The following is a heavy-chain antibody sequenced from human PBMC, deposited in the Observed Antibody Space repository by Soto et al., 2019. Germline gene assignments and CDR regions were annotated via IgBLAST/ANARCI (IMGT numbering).Heavy chain of an antibody. V-gene: IGHV3-23*01. CDR3: AKSGGIMITFIAFDI. Sequence: GGSLRLSCAASGFTFSSYAMSWVRQAPGKGLEWVSAISGSGGSTYYADSVKGRFTISRDNSKNTLYLQMNSLRAKDTAVYYCAKSGGIMITFIAFDIWGQGTMVTVSS. CDR1: GFTFSSYA. J-gene: IGHJ3*02. D-gene: IGHD3-16*01. CDR2: ISGSGGST.